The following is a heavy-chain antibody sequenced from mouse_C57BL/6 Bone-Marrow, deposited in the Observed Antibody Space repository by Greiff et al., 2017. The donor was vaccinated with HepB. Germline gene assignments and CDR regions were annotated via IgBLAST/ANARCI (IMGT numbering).Heavy chain of an antibody. Sequence: EVQLQQSGAELVRPGASVKLSRTASGFNIKDYYMHWVKQRPEQGLEWIGRIDPEDGDTEYAPKFQGKATMTADTSSNTAYLQLSSLTSEDTAVYYCTTPPIYYDYPYAMDYWGQGTSVTVSS. J-gene: IGHJ4*01. D-gene: IGHD2-4*01. V-gene: IGHV14-1*01. CDR3: TTPPIYYDYPYAMDY. CDR1: GFNIKDYY. CDR2: IDPEDGDT.